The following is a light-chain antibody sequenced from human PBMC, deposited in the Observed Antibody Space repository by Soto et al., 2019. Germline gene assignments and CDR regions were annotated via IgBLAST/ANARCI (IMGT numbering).Light chain of an antibody. J-gene: IGLJ2*01. CDR2: DDN. V-gene: IGLV3-21*02. CDR1: NIGSKR. CDR3: QVWDKSSDDVV. Sequence: SYELTQPPSVSVAPGQTARITCGGNNIGSKRVHWYQQRPGQAPVLVVYDDNDRPSGIPERFSGYNSGNTATLTISRVEAGDEADYYCQVWDKSSDDVVFGGGTKLTVL.